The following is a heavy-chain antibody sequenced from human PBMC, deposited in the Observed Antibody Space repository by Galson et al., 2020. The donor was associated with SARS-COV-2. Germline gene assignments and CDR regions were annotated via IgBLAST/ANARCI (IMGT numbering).Heavy chain of an antibody. CDR3: ARVGGMATTPTNYYYYGLDV. J-gene: IGHJ6*02. V-gene: IGHV3-21*01. D-gene: IGHD1-26*01. CDR1: GFPFSSYS. Sequence: GGSLRLSCAASGFPFSSYSMTWVRQAPGKGLEWVSSISAGSSYIYYADSVKGRFTISRDNAKNSLYLQMNSLRADDTAVYYCARVGGMATTPTNYYYYGLDVCGPGTTVTVSS. CDR2: ISAGSSYI.